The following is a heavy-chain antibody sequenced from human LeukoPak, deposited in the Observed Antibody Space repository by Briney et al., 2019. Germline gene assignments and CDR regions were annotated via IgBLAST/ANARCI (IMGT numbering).Heavy chain of an antibody. V-gene: IGHV4-59*08. CDR2: IYYSGST. J-gene: IGHJ4*02. D-gene: IGHD6-6*01. Sequence: SETLSLTCTVSGGSISSYYWSWIRQPPGKGLEWTGYIYYSGSTNYNPSLKSRVTISVDTSKNQFSLKLSSVTAADTAVYYCARGKLSSADGVDYWGQGTLVTVSS. CDR3: ARGKLSSADGVDY. CDR1: GGSISSYY.